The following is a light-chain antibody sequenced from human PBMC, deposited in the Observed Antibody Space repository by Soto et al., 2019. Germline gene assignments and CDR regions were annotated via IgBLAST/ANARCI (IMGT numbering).Light chain of an antibody. J-gene: IGKJ4*01. CDR1: HDITTY. CDR2: DAS. V-gene: IGKV1-33*01. CDR3: QQYDDLPLT. Sequence: DIQMTQSPSSLSASVGDRVTITCQASHDITTYLNWYQHKPGKAPKVLIYDASALETGVPSRFSGSGSGTDFTFTISSLQPEDTATYYCQQYDDLPLTFGGGTKVEIK.